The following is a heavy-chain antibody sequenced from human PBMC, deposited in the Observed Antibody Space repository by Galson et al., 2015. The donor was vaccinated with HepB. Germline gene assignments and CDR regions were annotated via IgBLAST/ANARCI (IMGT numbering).Heavy chain of an antibody. Sequence: SLRLSCAASGFTFSSYGMHWVRQAPGKGLEWVTIMSYDESTKHYADSVRGRFTISRDNSNNTLYLQMDSLRAEDTAVYYCASPSSPFCVSNICRHFHFWGQGTLVTVSS. V-gene: IGHV3-30*03. CDR2: MSYDESTK. CDR3: ASPSSPFCVSNICRHFHF. CDR1: GFTFSSYG. D-gene: IGHD4-11*01. J-gene: IGHJ4*02.